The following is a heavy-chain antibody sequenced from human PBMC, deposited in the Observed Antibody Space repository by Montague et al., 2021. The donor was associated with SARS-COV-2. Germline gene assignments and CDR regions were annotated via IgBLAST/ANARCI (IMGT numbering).Heavy chain of an antibody. CDR1: GDSVSRNGVA. D-gene: IGHD1-26*01. Sequence: CPISGDSVSRNGVAWTWIRQSPSRGREYLGRTYYTSRWHNDQAPXVKGRLTVNPDTSKNQFSLHLNSVTPEDTAVYYCARDGDGWEVPFDFWSQGTLVTVSS. J-gene: IGHJ4*01. CDR3: ARDGDGWEVPFDF. V-gene: IGHV6-1*01. CDR2: TYYTSRWHN.